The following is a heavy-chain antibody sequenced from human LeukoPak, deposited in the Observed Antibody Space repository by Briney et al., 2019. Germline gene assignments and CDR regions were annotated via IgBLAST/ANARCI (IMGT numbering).Heavy chain of an antibody. D-gene: IGHD6-19*01. V-gene: IGHV3-33*01. J-gene: IGHJ5*02. CDR3: AREKFPSSGWPIDWFDP. Sequence: GGSLRLSCAASGFTFSSYGMHWVRQAPGKGLEWVAVIWYDGSNKYYADSVKGRFTISRDNSKNTLYLQMNSLRAEDTAVYYCAREKFPSSGWPIDWFDPWGQGTLVTVSS. CDR1: GFTFSSYG. CDR2: IWYDGSNK.